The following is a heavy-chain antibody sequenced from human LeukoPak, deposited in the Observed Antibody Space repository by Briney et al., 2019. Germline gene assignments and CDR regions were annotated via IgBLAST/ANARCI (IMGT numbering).Heavy chain of an antibody. CDR3: ARTRRHYYGSGKNLTPWPAGMDV. D-gene: IGHD3-10*01. J-gene: IGHJ6*02. V-gene: IGHV4-59*01. Sequence: SETLSLTCSVSGDSISDYYWAWIRQPPGKGLEWIGYSGNSKYAPTLKSRVSISVDTSKSQFYLTLRSVTAADTAIYYCARTRRHYYGSGKNLTPWPAGMDVWGQGTTVCVS. CDR1: GDSISDYY. CDR2: SGNS.